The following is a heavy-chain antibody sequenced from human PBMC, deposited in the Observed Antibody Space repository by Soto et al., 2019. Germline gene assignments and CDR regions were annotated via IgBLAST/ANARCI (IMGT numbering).Heavy chain of an antibody. V-gene: IGHV1-18*04. J-gene: IGHJ4*02. CDR3: ARDRLLQWLVPGGFDY. Sequence: ASVKVSCKASGYTFTSYGISWVRQAPGQGLEWMGWISAYNGKTNYAQKLQGRVTMTTDTSTSTAYMELRSLRSDDTAVYYCARDRLLQWLVPGGFDYWGQGTLVTVSS. D-gene: IGHD6-19*01. CDR2: ISAYNGKT. CDR1: GYTFTSYG.